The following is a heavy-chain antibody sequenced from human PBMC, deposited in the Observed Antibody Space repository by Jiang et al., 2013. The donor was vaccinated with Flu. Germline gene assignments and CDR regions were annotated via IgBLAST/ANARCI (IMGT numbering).Heavy chain of an antibody. Sequence: SGAEVKKPGASVKLSCKASGHTFSAYAMHWVRQAPGQRLEWMGWINAGNAFTTSSPTLQGRVTITSDTSATTAYMELSSLRSEDTAVYYCTGDQLTNYYESSGLNYWGQGTLVTVSS. CDR3: TGDQLTNYYESSGLNY. CDR1: GHTFSAYA. V-gene: IGHV1-3*01. D-gene: IGHD3-22*01. CDR2: INAGNAFT. J-gene: IGHJ4*02.